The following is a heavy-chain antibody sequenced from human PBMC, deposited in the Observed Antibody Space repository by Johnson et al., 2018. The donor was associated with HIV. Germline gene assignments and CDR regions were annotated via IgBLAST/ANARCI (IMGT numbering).Heavy chain of an antibody. CDR3: AKPLQLEEGAFDI. Sequence: QVQLVESGGGVVQPGRSLRLSFAASGFTFSSYAMHWVHQAPGKGLEWVAVISYDGSNKYYADSVKGRFTISRDNSKNTLYLQMNSLRAEDTAVYYCAKPLQLEEGAFDIWGQGTMVTVSS. CDR2: ISYDGSNK. D-gene: IGHD6-6*01. V-gene: IGHV3-30*18. CDR1: GFTFSSYA. J-gene: IGHJ3*02.